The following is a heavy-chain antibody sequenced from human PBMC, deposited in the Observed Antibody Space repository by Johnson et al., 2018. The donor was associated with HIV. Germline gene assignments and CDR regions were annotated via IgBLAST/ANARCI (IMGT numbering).Heavy chain of an antibody. CDR1: GFTFSSYW. J-gene: IGHJ3*02. V-gene: IGHV3-33*06. CDR3: AKDKQPGNGRYDALDI. Sequence: QVQLVESGGGLVQPGGSLRLSCAASGFTFSSYWMNWVRQAPGKGLEWVAVIWYDGSNTYYADSVKGRFTISRDNSKNTLYLQMNSLRAEDTAVYSCAKDKQPGNGRYDALDIWGQGTTVIVSS. CDR2: IWYDGSNT. D-gene: IGHD1-1*01.